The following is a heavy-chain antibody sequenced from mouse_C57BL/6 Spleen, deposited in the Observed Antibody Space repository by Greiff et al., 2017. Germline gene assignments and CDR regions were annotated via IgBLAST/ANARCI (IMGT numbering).Heavy chain of an antibody. CDR2: INPNNGGT. D-gene: IGHD1-1*01. CDR1: GYTFTDYN. J-gene: IGHJ4*01. CDR3: ARSLHYYGSSPYAMDY. Sequence: DVQLQESGPELVKPGASVKMSCKASGYTFTDYNMHWVKQSHGKSLEWIGYINPNNGGTSYNQKFKGKATLTVNKSSSTAYMELRSLTSEDSAVYYCARSLHYYGSSPYAMDYWGQGTSVTVSS. V-gene: IGHV1-22*01.